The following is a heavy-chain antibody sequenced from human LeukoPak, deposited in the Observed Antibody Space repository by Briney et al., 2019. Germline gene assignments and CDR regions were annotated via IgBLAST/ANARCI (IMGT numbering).Heavy chain of an antibody. CDR2: IYYSGST. CDR1: GGSFSGYC. J-gene: IGHJ4*02. Sequence: SETLSLTCAVYGGSFSGYCWSWIRQPPGKGLEWIGYIYYSGSTNYNPSLKSRVTISVDTSKNQFSLKLSSVTAADTAVYYCARAAAGTNPFFDYWGQGTLVTVSS. CDR3: ARAAAGTNPFFDY. V-gene: IGHV4-59*01. D-gene: IGHD6-13*01.